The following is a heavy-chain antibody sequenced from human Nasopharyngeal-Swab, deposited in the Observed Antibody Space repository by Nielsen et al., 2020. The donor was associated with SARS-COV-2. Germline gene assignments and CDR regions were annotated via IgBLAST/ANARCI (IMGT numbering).Heavy chain of an antibody. J-gene: IGHJ4*02. D-gene: IGHD6-6*01. Sequence: WLRQAPGQGLEGMGIINPSGGSTSYAQKFQGRVTITRDTSASTAYMELSSMRSEDTAVYYCARAVYSSSYNAVGYWGQGTLVTVSS. CDR2: INPSGGST. V-gene: IGHV1-46*01. CDR3: ARAVYSSSYNAVGY.